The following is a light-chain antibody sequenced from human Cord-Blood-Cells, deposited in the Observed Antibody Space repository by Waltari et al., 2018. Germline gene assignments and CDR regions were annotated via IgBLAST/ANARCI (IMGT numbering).Light chain of an antibody. CDR1: IRDVGSYNL. CDR2: EVS. J-gene: IGLJ1*01. Sequence: HSALTQPASVSGSPGQSITISCTGTIRDVGSYNLVSWYQQHPGKAPKLMIYEVSKRPSGVSNRFSGSKSGNTASLTISGLQAEDEADYYCCSYAGSSTYVFGTGTKVTVL. V-gene: IGLV2-23*02. CDR3: CSYAGSSTYV.